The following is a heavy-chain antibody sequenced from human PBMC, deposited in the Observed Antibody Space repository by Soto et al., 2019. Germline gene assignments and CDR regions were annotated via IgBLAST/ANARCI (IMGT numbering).Heavy chain of an antibody. V-gene: IGHV1-2*04. CDR1: GYTFTGYY. D-gene: IGHD4-17*01. J-gene: IGHJ4*02. CDR2: INPNSGGT. Sequence: VAAVKVSCKASGYTFTGYYMHWVRQAPGQGLEWMGWINPNSGGTNYAQKFQGWVTMTRDTSISTAYMELSRLRSDDTAVCYCARARLDTNYGDYPDYWGQGTLVTVSS. CDR3: ARARLDTNYGDYPDY.